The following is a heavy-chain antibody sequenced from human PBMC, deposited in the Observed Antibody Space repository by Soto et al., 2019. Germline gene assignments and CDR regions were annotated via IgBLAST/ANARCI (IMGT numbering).Heavy chain of an antibody. J-gene: IGHJ4*02. V-gene: IGHV4-4*02. CDR3: AAAPRY. CDR2: IYYSGST. D-gene: IGHD2-15*01. CDR1: GASIVSSSW. Sequence: PSETLSLTCDVSGASIVSSSWWSWVRQTPEKGLEWIGYIYYSGSTNYNPSLKSRVTMLIDMSKNQFSLKLTSVSAADTAVYYCAAAPRYWGQGILVTVSS.